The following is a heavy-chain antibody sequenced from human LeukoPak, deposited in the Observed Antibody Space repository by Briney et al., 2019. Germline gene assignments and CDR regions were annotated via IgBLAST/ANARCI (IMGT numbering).Heavy chain of an antibody. V-gene: IGHV3-48*04. CDR2: ISSSGSTI. CDR1: GFTVSSNS. D-gene: IGHD3-10*02. Sequence: GGSLRLSCTVSGFTVSSNSMSWVRQAPGKGLEWVSYISSSGSTIYYAESVKGRFTISRDNAKNSLYLQMNSLRAEDTAVYYCAELGITMIGGVWGKGTTVTISS. CDR3: AELGITMIGGV. J-gene: IGHJ6*04.